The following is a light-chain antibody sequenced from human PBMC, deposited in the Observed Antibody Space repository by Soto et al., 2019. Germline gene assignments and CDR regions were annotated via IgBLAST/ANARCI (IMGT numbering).Light chain of an antibody. V-gene: IGKV2-28*01. Sequence: DVVMSQSPLSLPVTPGESASISCRSSQSLLHVNEYNYLDWYVQKPGQSPQLLIYFGSIRASGVPDRFSGSGSGTDFTLKISRVEAEDVGVYYCMQDLETPFTFGPGTTVDIK. CDR1: QSLLHVNEYNY. CDR2: FGS. J-gene: IGKJ3*01. CDR3: MQDLETPFT.